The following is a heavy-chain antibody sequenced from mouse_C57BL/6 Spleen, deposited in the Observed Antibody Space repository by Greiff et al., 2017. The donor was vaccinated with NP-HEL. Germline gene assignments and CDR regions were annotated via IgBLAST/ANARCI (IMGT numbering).Heavy chain of an antibody. V-gene: IGHV1-81*01. J-gene: IGHJ2*01. D-gene: IGHD1-1*01. CDR3: AREDPYYYGSSPYYFDY. CDR2: IYPRSGNT. Sequence: QVQLKQSGAELARPGASVKLSCKASGYTFTSYGISWVKQRTGQGLEWIGEIYPRSGNTYYNEKFKGKATLTADKSSSTAYMELRSLTSEDSAVYFCAREDPYYYGSSPYYFDYWGQGTTLTVSS. CDR1: GYTFTSYG.